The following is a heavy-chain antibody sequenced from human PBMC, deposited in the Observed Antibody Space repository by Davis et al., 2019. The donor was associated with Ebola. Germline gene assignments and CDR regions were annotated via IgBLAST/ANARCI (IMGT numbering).Heavy chain of an antibody. CDR1: GFTFSNAW. CDR3: TTDPYIVVVPAVDP. D-gene: IGHD2-2*01. V-gene: IGHV3-15*01. CDR2: IKSKTDGGTT. Sequence: GESLKISCAASGFTFSNAWMSWVRQAPGKGLEWVGRIKSKTDGGTTDYAAPVKGRFTISRDDSKNTLYLQMNSLKTEDTAVYYCTTDPYIVVVPAVDPWGQGTLVTVSS. J-gene: IGHJ5*02.